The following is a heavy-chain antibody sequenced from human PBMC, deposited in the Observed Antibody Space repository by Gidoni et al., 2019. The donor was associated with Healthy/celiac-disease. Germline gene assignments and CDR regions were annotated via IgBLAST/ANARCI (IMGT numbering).Heavy chain of an antibody. V-gene: IGHV1-8*01. CDR3: ARNSEAITIFGVDHYGMDV. J-gene: IGHJ6*02. Sequence: QVQLVQSGAEVKKPGASVKVSGKASGYTFTSYDSNWVRQATGQGLEWMGWMNPNSVSTGYAQKFQCRVTMTRNPSISTAYMALSSLRSEDTAVYYCARNSEAITIFGVDHYGMDVWGQGTTVTVSS. CDR2: MNPNSVST. D-gene: IGHD3-3*01. CDR1: GYTFTSYD.